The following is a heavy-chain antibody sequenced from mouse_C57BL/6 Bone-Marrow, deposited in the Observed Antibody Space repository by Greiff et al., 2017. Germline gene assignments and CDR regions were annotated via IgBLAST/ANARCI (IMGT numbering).Heavy chain of an antibody. CDR3: TGANFDV. CDR1: GFTFSNYW. J-gene: IGHJ2*01. Sequence: EVKVVESGGGLVQPGGSMKLSCVASGFTFSNYWMTWVRQSPEKGLEWVAQIRLKSDNYATPSAESVRGRFTISRADSNSSVHLKMNNLRAEDTGIYYCTGANFDVWGKGTTLTVSS. V-gene: IGHV6-3*01. CDR2: IRLKSDNYAT.